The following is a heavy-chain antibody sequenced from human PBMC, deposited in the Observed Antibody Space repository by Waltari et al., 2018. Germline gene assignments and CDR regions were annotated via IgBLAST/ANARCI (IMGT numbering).Heavy chain of an antibody. J-gene: IGHJ4*02. Sequence: QVQLHQGRAGLFKPSEPLSLTCAVYCGSFSGYYWSWIRQPPGKGLEWLGEIKQSGLTNYNPSVKSRATMSLDTSKNQFSLKLSSLTAADTAVYYCAGGTASAWELGHSWGQGTLVTVSS. V-gene: IGHV4-34*01. D-gene: IGHD1-26*01. CDR1: CGSFSGYY. CDR3: AGGTASAWELGHS. CDR2: IKQSGLT.